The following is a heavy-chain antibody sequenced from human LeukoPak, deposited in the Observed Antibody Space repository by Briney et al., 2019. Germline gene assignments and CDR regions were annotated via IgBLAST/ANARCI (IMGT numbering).Heavy chain of an antibody. CDR1: GYTFTGYY. Sequence: GASVKVSCKASGYTFTGYYIHWVRQAPGQGLECVGWINPNSGGTNYAQKFQGRVTMTRDTSISTAYMELSRLRSDDTAVYYCAPDYGGNSDAEYFQHWGQGTLVTVSS. J-gene: IGHJ1*01. CDR3: APDYGGNSDAEYFQH. D-gene: IGHD4-23*01. CDR2: INPNSGGT. V-gene: IGHV1-2*02.